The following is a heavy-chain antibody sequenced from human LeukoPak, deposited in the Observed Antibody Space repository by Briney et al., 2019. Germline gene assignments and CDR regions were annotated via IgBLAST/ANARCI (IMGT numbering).Heavy chain of an antibody. V-gene: IGHV3-9*01. D-gene: IGHD6-13*01. CDR1: GFTFDNYA. Sequence: PGGSLRLSWAASGFTFDNYAMHWVRQAPGKGLEWVSGISWNSGYIGYADSVKGRFSISRDNAKNSLYLQMNSLRAEDTALYYCAKDRRSSWTGGYFDYWGQGTLATVSS. CDR2: ISWNSGYI. J-gene: IGHJ4*02. CDR3: AKDRRSSWTGGYFDY.